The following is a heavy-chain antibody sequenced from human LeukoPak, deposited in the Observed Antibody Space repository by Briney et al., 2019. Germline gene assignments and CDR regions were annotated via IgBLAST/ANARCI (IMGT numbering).Heavy chain of an antibody. CDR3: ARDRGYSSGWSPDWFDP. Sequence: SETLSLTCTVSGGSISSSSYYWGWIRQPPGKGLEWIGSMYYSGSTYYNPSLKSRVTISVDTSKNQFSLKLSSVTAADTAVYYCARDRGYSSGWSPDWFDPWGQGTLVTVSS. J-gene: IGHJ5*02. CDR1: GGSISSSSYY. D-gene: IGHD6-19*01. CDR2: MYYSGST. V-gene: IGHV4-39*02.